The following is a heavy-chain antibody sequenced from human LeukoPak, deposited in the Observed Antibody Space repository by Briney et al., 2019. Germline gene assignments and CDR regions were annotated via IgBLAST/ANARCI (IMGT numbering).Heavy chain of an antibody. Sequence: ASVKVSCKASGYTFTSYDINWVRQATGQGLEWMGWMNPNSGNTGYAQKFQGRVTMTRNTSISTAYMELSRLRSDDTAVYYCAKINNTYRLGGLDIWGQGTMVTVSS. J-gene: IGHJ3*02. CDR1: GYTFTSYD. V-gene: IGHV1-8*01. D-gene: IGHD2-15*01. CDR3: AKINNTYRLGGLDI. CDR2: MNPNSGNT.